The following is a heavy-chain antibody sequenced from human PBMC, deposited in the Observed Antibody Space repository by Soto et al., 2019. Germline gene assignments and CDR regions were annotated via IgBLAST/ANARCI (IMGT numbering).Heavy chain of an antibody. V-gene: IGHV3-48*03. CDR3: ARPRAFDGYDGGYFFDF. CDR2: ISSRATGI. CDR1: GFTFRNYE. J-gene: IGHJ4*02. D-gene: IGHD5-12*01. Sequence: EVNLVESGGGLVQPGGSLRLSCAASGFTFRNYEMNWVRQAPGKGLEWVSYISSRATGIFYADSVKGRFTISRDDANNSLYLQMNSLRAEDTAVYYCARPRAFDGYDGGYFFDFWGQGTLVTVSS.